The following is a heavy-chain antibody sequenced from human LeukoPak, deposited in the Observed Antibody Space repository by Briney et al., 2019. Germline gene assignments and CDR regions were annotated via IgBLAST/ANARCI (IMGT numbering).Heavy chain of an antibody. CDR1: GFTFDGYA. J-gene: IGHJ4*02. CDR2: ISWNSGSI. V-gene: IGHV3-9*01. D-gene: IGHD6-6*01. Sequence: GRSLSLSCAASGFTFDGYAMRWVRQAPGKGLEWVSGISWNSGSIGYADSVKGRFTISRDNAKTSLYLQMHSLRAEDTALYYCAKVRGPNIAARRGEFDYWGQGTLVTVSS. CDR3: AKVRGPNIAARRGEFDY.